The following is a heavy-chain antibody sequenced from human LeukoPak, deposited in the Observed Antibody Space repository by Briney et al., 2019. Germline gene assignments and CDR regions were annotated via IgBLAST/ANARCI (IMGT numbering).Heavy chain of an antibody. CDR3: AKVAVACMECGNWFDP. CDR1: GFTFNSYS. D-gene: IGHD3-3*01. Sequence: GGSLRLSCAASGFTFNSYSMNWVRQAPGKGLEWVSYISSSSSTIYYADSVKGRFTISRDNAKYSLYLQMNSLRAEDTAVYYCAKVAVACMECGNWFDPWGQGTLVTVSS. V-gene: IGHV3-48*01. J-gene: IGHJ5*02. CDR2: ISSSSSTI.